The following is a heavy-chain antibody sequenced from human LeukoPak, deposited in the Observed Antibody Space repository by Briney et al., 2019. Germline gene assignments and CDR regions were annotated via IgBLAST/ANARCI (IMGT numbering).Heavy chain of an antibody. CDR1: GFTFSDYY. Sequence: EGSLRLSCAASGFTFSDYYMSWIRQAPGKGLEWVSYISSSGSTIYYAASVKGRFTISRDNAKNSLYLQMNSLRAEDTAVYYCARGYSYGSAAGGFDYWGQGTLVTVSS. CDR3: ARGYSYGSAAGGFDY. J-gene: IGHJ4*02. V-gene: IGHV3-11*01. CDR2: ISSSGSTI. D-gene: IGHD5-18*01.